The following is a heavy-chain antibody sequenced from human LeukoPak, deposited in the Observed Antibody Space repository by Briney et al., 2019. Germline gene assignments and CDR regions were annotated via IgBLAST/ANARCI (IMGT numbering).Heavy chain of an antibody. CDR3: ARNTYSNSAQSGMDV. D-gene: IGHD4-11*01. Sequence: SQTLSLTCTVSGGSISSGGYYWSWLRQPAGKGLEWIVRVYSRGSTNYNPSLKSRVTISVDTSKNQFSLKLSSVTAADTAVYYCARNTYSNSAQSGMDVWGQGTTVTVSS. CDR1: GGSISSGGYY. V-gene: IGHV4-61*02. J-gene: IGHJ6*02. CDR2: VYSRGST.